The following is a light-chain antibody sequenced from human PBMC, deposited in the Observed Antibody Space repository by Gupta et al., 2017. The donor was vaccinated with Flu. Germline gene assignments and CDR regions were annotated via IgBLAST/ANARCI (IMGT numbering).Light chain of an antibody. CDR2: GAS. V-gene: IGKV1-16*01. CDR1: QGIRYS. CDR3: QQYQSYPLT. J-gene: IGKJ5*01. Sequence: DIQMTQSPSSLSASVGDRVTITCRASQGIRYSLAWLQQKPGKAPKTLIYGASNLQVGVPSRFSGSGSGPDFTLTISSLQPEDFATYYCQQYQSYPLTFGQGTRLEIK.